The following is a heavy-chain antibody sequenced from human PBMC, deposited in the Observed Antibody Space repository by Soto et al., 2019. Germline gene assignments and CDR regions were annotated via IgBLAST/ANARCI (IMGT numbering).Heavy chain of an antibody. CDR3: ARQKITTPNWFDP. CDR2: IYYSGST. Sequence: PSETLSLTCTVSGGSISSYYWSWIRQPPGKGLEWIGYIYYSGSTNYNPSLKSRVTISVDTSKNQFSLKLSSVTAADTAVYYCARQKITTPNWFDPRGQGTLVTVSS. V-gene: IGHV4-59*01. CDR1: GGSISSYY. J-gene: IGHJ5*02. D-gene: IGHD3-3*01.